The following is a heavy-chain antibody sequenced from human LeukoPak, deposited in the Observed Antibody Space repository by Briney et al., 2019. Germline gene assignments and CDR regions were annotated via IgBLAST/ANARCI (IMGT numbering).Heavy chain of an antibody. J-gene: IGHJ4*02. CDR3: ARDPGVSMVRGVILNYYFDY. D-gene: IGHD3-10*01. Sequence: GASVKVSCKASGYTFTSYYMHWVRQAPGQGLEWMGIINPSGGSTSYAQKFQGRVTMTRDTSTSTVYMVLSSLRSEDTAVYYCARDPGVSMVRGVILNYYFDYWGQGTLVTVSS. CDR2: INPSGGST. V-gene: IGHV1-46*01. CDR1: GYTFTSYY.